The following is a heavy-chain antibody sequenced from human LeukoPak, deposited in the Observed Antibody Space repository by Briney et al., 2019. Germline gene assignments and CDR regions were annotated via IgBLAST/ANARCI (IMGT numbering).Heavy chain of an antibody. Sequence: GGSLRLSCAASGFTFSSYEMNWVRQAPGKGLEWVSYISSSSSYIYYADSVKGRFTISRDNSKNTLYLQMNSLRAEDTAVYYCAKDRRHGSFLDYWGQGTLVTVSS. V-gene: IGHV3-21*05. CDR2: ISSSSSYI. CDR1: GFTFSSYE. D-gene: IGHD6-25*01. CDR3: AKDRRHGSFLDY. J-gene: IGHJ4*02.